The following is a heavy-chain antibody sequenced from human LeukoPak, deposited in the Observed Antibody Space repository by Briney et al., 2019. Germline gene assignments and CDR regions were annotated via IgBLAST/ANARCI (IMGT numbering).Heavy chain of an antibody. CDR3: ARHGLSAWEGVLDGYFDL. V-gene: IGHV4-39*01. D-gene: IGHD1-26*01. CDR1: GGSISGSSYY. Sequence: PSEALSLTCTVSGGSISGSSYYWGWIRQPPGKGLECIGSIYYSGSTYYNPSLKSRITISVDSSKYQFSLRLSSVTAADSAVYYCARHGLSAWEGVLDGYFDLWGRGTLVTVSS. CDR2: IYYSGST. J-gene: IGHJ2*01.